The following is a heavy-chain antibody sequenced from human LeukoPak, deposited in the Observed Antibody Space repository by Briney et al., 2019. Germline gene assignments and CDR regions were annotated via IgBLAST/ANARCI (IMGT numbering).Heavy chain of an antibody. CDR3: ARDGDYGTGSYYRGCIDS. CDR2: IHPRGGDT. V-gene: IGHV1-2*02. CDR1: GYSFTAFY. Sequence: ASVRVSCKTSGYSFTAFYIHWVRQAPGQGLEWMGWIHPRGGDTTCAHKFQGRVTMTRDPSTSTAYLDLRSLRSDDTAVYYCARDGDYGTGSYYRGCIDSWGQGTPVTVSP. D-gene: IGHD3-10*01. J-gene: IGHJ4*02.